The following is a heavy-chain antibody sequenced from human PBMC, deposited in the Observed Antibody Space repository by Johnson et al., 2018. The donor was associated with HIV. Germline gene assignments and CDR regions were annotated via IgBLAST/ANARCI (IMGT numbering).Heavy chain of an antibody. CDR2: IYSGGST. J-gene: IGHJ3*02. CDR1: GFTVSSNY. V-gene: IGHV3-66*02. D-gene: IGHD3-22*01. Sequence: VQLVESGGGLVQPGGSLRLSCAASGFTVSSNYMSWVRQAPGKGLEWVSIIYSGGSTYYADSMKGRFTISRDNSKNTLYLQMNSLRPEDTAVYYCARDRRNDFDSSGYPDYDAFDIWGQGTMVTVSS. CDR3: ARDRRNDFDSSGYPDYDAFDI.